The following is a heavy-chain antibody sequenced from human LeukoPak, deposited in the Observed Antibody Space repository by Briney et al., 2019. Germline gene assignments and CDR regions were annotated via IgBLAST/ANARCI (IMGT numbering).Heavy chain of an antibody. CDR3: ARAPSGCRGTRPSHH. D-gene: IGHD2-2*01. V-gene: IGHV4-4*07. J-gene: IGHJ4*02. Sequence: SESLSLTCTVSGGSISGYFRSWIRQPAGKGLEWIGCSNDNGDSNHNPPLKRRVTQALDTPGNQHALKLTSVTAADTAGYYCARAPSGCRGTRPSHHGGPGTLVPVSS. CDR1: GGSISGYF. CDR2: SNDNGDS.